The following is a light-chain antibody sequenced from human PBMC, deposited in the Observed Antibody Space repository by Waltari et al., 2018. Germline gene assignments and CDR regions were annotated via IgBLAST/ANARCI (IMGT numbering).Light chain of an antibody. J-gene: IGKJ1*01. V-gene: IGKV3-20*01. CDR2: GAS. CDR3: QHYVRLPGT. Sequence: EIVLTQSPGTLSLSPGERATLSCRASQSVGRSLAWYPQKPGQAPRLLIDGASSRATGIPDRFSGGGSGTDFSLTISRLEPEDFAAYHCQHYVRLPGTFGQGTKVEIK. CDR1: QSVGRS.